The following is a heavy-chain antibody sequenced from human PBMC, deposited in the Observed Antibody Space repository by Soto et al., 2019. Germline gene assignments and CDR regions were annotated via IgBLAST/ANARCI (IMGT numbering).Heavy chain of an antibody. D-gene: IGHD4-17*01. J-gene: IGHJ4*02. Sequence: EVQLLESGGGLVQPGGSLRLSCAASGFTFSSYAMSWVRQAPGKGLEWVSAISGSGGSTYYADSVKGRFTISRDNSKNTMYLQMNSLRAEDTAVYYCAKAGSKYGDNREFDYWGQGTLVTVSS. CDR1: GFTFSSYA. CDR3: AKAGSKYGDNREFDY. V-gene: IGHV3-23*01. CDR2: ISGSGGST.